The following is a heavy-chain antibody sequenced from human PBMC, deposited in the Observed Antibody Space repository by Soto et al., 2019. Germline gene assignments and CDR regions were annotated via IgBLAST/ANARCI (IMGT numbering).Heavy chain of an antibody. CDR3: AKDIWGVWGGYFDY. CDR1: GFTFDDYA. V-gene: IGHV3-9*01. CDR2: ISWNSGSI. Sequence: EVQLVESGGGLVQPGRSLRLSCAASGFTFDDYAMHWVRQAPGKGLEWVSGISWNSGSIGYADSVKGRFTISRDNAKNSLYLQRNSLRAEDTALYYCAKDIWGVWGGYFDYWGQGTLVTVSS. J-gene: IGHJ4*02. D-gene: IGHD3-16*01.